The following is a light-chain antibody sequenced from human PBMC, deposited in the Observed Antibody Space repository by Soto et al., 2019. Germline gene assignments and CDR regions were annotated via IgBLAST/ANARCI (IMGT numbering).Light chain of an antibody. CDR2: DVS. V-gene: IGLV2-14*01. CDR3: NSYTTSNTRHIV. J-gene: IGLJ1*01. Sequence: QSALTQPASVSGSPGQSITISCTGTSSDVGGYNYVSWYQQHPGKAPKFMIYDVSNRPSGVSARFSGSKSGNTASLTISGLQAEDEADYYCNSYTTSNTRHIVFGTGPKGTVL. CDR1: SSDVGGYNY.